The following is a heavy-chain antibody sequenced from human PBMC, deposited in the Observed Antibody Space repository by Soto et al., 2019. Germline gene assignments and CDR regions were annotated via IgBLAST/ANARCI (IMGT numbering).Heavy chain of an antibody. CDR1: GGSISSYY. Sequence: SETLSLTCTVSGGSISSYYWSWIRQPPGKGLEWIGYVSYSGSTNYNPSLKSRVTISVDTSKNQFSLKLSSVTAADTAVYYCATSRAYDLPAFDIWGQGTMVTVS. V-gene: IGHV4-59*01. CDR2: VSYSGST. J-gene: IGHJ3*02. CDR3: ATSRAYDLPAFDI. D-gene: IGHD3-3*01.